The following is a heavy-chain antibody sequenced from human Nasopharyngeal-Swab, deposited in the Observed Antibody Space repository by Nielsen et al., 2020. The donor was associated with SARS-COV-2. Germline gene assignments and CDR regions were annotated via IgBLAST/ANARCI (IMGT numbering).Heavy chain of an antibody. V-gene: IGHV4-59*11. J-gene: IGHJ5*02. CDR2: ISHNSGT. CDR3: AKEGATGWFDP. Sequence: SETLSLTCTVSGVSITSQYWSWIRRPPGKGLEWIGYISHNSGTSYNPSLKSRVTMFMDTSKNQFSLRLTSVTAADTAVYYCAKEGATGWFDPCGQGTLVTDSS. CDR1: GVSITSQY.